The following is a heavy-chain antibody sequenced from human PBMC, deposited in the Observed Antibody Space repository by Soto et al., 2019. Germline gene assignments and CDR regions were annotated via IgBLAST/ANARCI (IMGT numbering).Heavy chain of an antibody. CDR1: GFTFSSYG. CDR3: ARDRGYDAHDYYFNAMDV. J-gene: IGHJ6*02. D-gene: IGHD2-15*01. V-gene: IGHV3-21*01. Sequence: GGSLRLSCAESGFTFSSYGLHWVRQAPGTGQEWVSGIRGFSPYTFYAESVKGRFTISRDNAKNSMYLQMNSLRAEDTAVYYCARDRGYDAHDYYFNAMDVWGQGTTVTVSS. CDR2: IRGFSPYT.